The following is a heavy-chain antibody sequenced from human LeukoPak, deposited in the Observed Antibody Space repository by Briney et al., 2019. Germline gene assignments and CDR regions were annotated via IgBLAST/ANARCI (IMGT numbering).Heavy chain of an antibody. Sequence: GGSLRLSCAASGFTFSSYGMPWVRQAPGKGLEWVAVISYDGSNKYYADSVKGRFTISRDNAKNSLYLQMNSLRAEDTAVYYCARDLGMDVWGQGTTVTVSS. CDR2: ISYDGSNK. CDR3: ARDLGMDV. J-gene: IGHJ6*02. CDR1: GFTFSSYG. V-gene: IGHV3-30*03.